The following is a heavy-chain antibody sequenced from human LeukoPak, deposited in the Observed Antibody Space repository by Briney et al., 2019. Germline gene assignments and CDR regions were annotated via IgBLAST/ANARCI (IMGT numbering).Heavy chain of an antibody. V-gene: IGHV1-18*01. J-gene: IGHJ4*02. CDR2: ISAYNGNT. CDR1: GYTFTSYG. Sequence: ASVKVSCKASGYTFTSYGISWVRQAPGQGIEWMGWISAYNGNTNYAQKLQGRVTMTTDTSTSTAYMDQRSLSSDDTAVYYCARDLSGIFDHWGQGTLVTVSS. CDR3: ARDLSGIFDH. D-gene: IGHD1-26*01.